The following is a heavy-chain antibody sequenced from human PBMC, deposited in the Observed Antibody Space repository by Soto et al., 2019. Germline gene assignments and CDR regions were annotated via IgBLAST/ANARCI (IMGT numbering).Heavy chain of an antibody. J-gene: IGHJ3*02. Sequence: GGSLRLSCAVSGFICSSYDMGWVRQAPGKGLEWVSTILVGGSTHYEDSVKGRFTISRDTSKNTVYLQMNSLTAGDTAFYYCAKATATSGGAFEIYGQGTMVTVS. CDR1: GFICSSYD. V-gene: IGHV3-23*01. D-gene: IGHD1-1*01. CDR2: ILVGGST. CDR3: AKATATSGGAFEI.